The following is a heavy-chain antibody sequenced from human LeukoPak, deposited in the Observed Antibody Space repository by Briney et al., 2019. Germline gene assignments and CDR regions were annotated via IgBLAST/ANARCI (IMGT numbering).Heavy chain of an antibody. D-gene: IGHD1-20*01. CDR3: ARVRYNWNGGYFDY. CDR1: GGSFSGYY. J-gene: IGHJ4*02. V-gene: IGHV4-34*01. Sequence: PSETLSLTCAVYGGSFSGYYWSWIRQPPGKGLEWMGEINHSGSTNYNPSLKSRVTISVDTSKNQFSLKLSSVTAADTAVYYCARVRYNWNGGYFDYWGQGTLVTVSS. CDR2: INHSGST.